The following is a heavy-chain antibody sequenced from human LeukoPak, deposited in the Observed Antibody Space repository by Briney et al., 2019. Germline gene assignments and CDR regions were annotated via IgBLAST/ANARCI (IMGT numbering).Heavy chain of an antibody. V-gene: IGHV4-39*01. Sequence: SETLSLTCTVSSGSISSSSYYWGWIRQPPGKGLEWIGSIYYSGSTYYNPSLKSRVTISVDTSKNQFSLKLSSVTAADTAVYYCARKVLTGYNLFDYWGQGTLVTVSS. CDR3: ARKVLTGYNLFDY. CDR1: SGSISSSSYY. J-gene: IGHJ4*02. CDR2: IYYSGST. D-gene: IGHD3-9*01.